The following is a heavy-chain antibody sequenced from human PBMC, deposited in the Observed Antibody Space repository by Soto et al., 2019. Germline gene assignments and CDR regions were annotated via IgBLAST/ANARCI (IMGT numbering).Heavy chain of an antibody. CDR3: ARASRDLGSDY. J-gene: IGHJ4*02. CDR1: GGSISSDGYY. Sequence: QVQLQESDPGLVKPSQTLSLTCTVSGGSISSDGYYWSWIRQHPGKGLEWIGYIYYSGTTYYNPSLKSRVSISVDTSKNQFSLKLSSVTAADTAVYYCARASRDLGSDYWGQGTLVTVSS. D-gene: IGHD7-27*01. V-gene: IGHV4-31*03. CDR2: IYYSGTT.